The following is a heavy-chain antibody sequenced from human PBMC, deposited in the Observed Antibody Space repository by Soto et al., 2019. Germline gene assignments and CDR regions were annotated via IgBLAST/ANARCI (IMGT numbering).Heavy chain of an antibody. CDR1: GGSISSGGYY. V-gene: IGHV4-30-4*08. CDR2: IYYSGST. J-gene: IGHJ4*02. D-gene: IGHD2-2*01. Sequence: PSETLSLTCTVSGGSISSGGYYWSWIRQHPGKGLEWIGYIYYSGSTYYNPSLKSRVTISVDTSKNQFSLKLSSVTAADTAVYYWASQKSSSPPYFDYWGQGTLVTVSS. CDR3: ASQKSSSPPYFDY.